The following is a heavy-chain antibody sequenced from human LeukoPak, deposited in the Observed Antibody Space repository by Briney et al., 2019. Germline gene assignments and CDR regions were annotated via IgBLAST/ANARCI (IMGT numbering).Heavy chain of an antibody. J-gene: IGHJ4*02. Sequence: SETLSLPCIVSGGSISRYSWNWIRPSPGKGLEWIGYIAHSGTTSYKSSLKSRVTISVDTSKNQLSLRLTSVTAADTAVYYCARWDDSAWAFGNWGPGTLVTVSS. CDR3: ARWDDSAWAFGN. CDR2: IAHSGTT. D-gene: IGHD6-19*01. V-gene: IGHV4-59*08. CDR1: GGSISRYS.